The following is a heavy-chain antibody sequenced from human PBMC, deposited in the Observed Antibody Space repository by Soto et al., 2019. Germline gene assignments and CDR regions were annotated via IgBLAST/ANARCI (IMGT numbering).Heavy chain of an antibody. Sequence: LSLTCAVSGGSFSGYYWTWIRQAPGKGLEWIGEINHSGTTNYNPSLKSRVSVSVDTSKNQFSLKLTSVTAADTCVYYCARGRRWGQSVKGLDSWGQGTLVTVSS. CDR2: INHSGTT. J-gene: IGHJ4*02. CDR1: GGSFSGYY. CDR3: ARGRRWGQSVKGLDS. D-gene: IGHD3-16*01. V-gene: IGHV4-34*01.